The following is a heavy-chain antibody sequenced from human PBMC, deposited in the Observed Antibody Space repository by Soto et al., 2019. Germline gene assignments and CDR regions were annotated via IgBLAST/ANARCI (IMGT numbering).Heavy chain of an antibody. CDR2: VSGSGGTT. J-gene: IGHJ4*02. Sequence: EVPLLESGGDLVQPGGFLRLSCAASGSTFSSYAMSWVRQAPGRGLEWVSTVSGSGGTTYYADSVKGRFTISRDNSKNTLYLQMNSLRAEATAVYYCAKDSFAEWYYWGQGTLVTVSS. V-gene: IGHV3-23*01. CDR3: AKDSFAEWYY. CDR1: GSTFSSYA. D-gene: IGHD3-3*01.